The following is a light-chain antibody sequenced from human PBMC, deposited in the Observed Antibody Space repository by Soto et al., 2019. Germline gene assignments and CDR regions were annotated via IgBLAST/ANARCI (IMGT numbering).Light chain of an antibody. CDR3: QQRSNSIT. J-gene: IGKJ5*01. Sequence: ETVLTQSPGTLSLSPGERVTLSCRASESVSSNFLAWYPEKPGQAPRLVIYSASSRATGIPARFSGSGSGTDFTLTISSLEPEDFAVYYCQQRSNSITFGQGTRLEI. CDR1: ESVSSNF. CDR2: SAS. V-gene: IGKV3D-20*02.